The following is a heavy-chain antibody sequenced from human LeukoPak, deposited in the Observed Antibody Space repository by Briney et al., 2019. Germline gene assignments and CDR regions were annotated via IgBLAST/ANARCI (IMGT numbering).Heavy chain of an antibody. V-gene: IGHV4-61*02. CDR3: ARDGDLSLARGSASTGWFDP. CDR1: VGAISRVTHS. Sequence: TLSLTCTVSVGAISRVTHSSRWIPHPAGKGLEWLLRIYTRESTNYNPSLKSRATISVDTPKNQFSLKLSCGTAADTAVYYWARDGDLSLARGSASTGWFDPWGQGTLVTVSS. D-gene: IGHD2-15*01. J-gene: IGHJ5*02. CDR2: IYTREST.